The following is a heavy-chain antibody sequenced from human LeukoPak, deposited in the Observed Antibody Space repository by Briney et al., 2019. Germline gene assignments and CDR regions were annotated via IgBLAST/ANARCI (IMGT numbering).Heavy chain of an antibody. J-gene: IGHJ6*02. D-gene: IGHD2-2*01. Sequence: PSETLSLTCTVSGGSISSYYWSWIRQPAGKGLEWIGRIYTSGSTNYNPSLKSRVTMSVDTSKNQFSLKLSSVTAADTAAYYCAGSTSITNSYYYYYGMDVWGQGTTVTVSS. CDR1: GGSISSYY. CDR2: IYTSGST. CDR3: AGSTSITNSYYYYYGMDV. V-gene: IGHV4-4*07.